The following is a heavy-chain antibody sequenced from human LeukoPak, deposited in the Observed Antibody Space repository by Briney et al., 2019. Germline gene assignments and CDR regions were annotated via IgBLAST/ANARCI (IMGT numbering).Heavy chain of an antibody. D-gene: IGHD6-13*01. V-gene: IGHV4-34*01. CDR3: ARSERSGIYFDY. CDR1: GGSFSAYY. Sequence: SETLSLTCAVYGGSFSAYYWSWIRQPPGKGLEWIVEINHSGSTNYNPSLKSRVTISVVTSRNQFSLKVSSVTAADTAVYYCARSERSGIYFDYWGQGTLVTVSS. J-gene: IGHJ4*02. CDR2: INHSGST.